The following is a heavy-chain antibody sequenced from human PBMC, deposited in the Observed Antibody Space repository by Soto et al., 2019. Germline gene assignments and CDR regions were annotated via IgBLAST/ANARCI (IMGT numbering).Heavy chain of an antibody. V-gene: IGHV4-4*07. CDR2: IYASGRT. J-gene: IGHJ2*01. CDR1: GVSITPYF. Sequence: QVLLQDSGPGLVKPSVTLSLTCTVSGVSITPYFWSWIRQPAGEAPEWLGHIYASGRTTYNPSLKSRVTMFVSQTQVSLRLTSVTAADTAVYYCARHFDVDPSLDHYYFDLWGRGALVTVSS. CDR3: ARHFDVDPSLDHYYFDL. D-gene: IGHD3-9*01.